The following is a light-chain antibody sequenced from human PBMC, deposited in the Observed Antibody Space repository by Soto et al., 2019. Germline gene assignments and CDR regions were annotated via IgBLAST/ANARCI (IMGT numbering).Light chain of an antibody. CDR2: EVS. CDR3: SSYTSSSTRV. Sequence: QSALTQPASVSGSPGQSITISCTGTSSDVGGFSYVSWYQQHPGKAPKLMVYEVSNWPSGVSNRFSGSKSGNTASLTISGLQAEDEADYYCSSYTSSSTRVFGTGTKLTVL. J-gene: IGLJ1*01. V-gene: IGLV2-14*01. CDR1: SSDVGGFSY.